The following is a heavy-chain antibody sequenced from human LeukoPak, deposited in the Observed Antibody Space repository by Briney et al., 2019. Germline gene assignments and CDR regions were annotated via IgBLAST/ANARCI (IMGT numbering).Heavy chain of an antibody. CDR2: IRAYNGNT. CDR1: GYTFTSYG. D-gene: IGHD3-9*01. Sequence: ASVNVSCMASGYTFTSYGISWVRQAPGQGLEWMGWIRAYNGNTNYAQKLQGRVTMTTDPSTSTAYMELRSLRSDDTAVYYCARDPYYDILTGYYSAYYFDYWGQGTLVTVSS. V-gene: IGHV1-18*01. CDR3: ARDPYYDILTGYYSAYYFDY. J-gene: IGHJ4*02.